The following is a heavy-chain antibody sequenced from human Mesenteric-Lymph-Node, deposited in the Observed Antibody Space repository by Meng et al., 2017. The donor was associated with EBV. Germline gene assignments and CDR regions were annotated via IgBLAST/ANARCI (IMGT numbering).Heavy chain of an antibody. V-gene: IGHV4-4*02. CDR3: ARRSGNHYDY. CDR2: IYYNMNT. CDR1: GGAVISGNW. J-gene: IGHJ4*02. Sequence: QVQLPGSRPRTVKPSGTLSRTCAASGGAVISGNWRNWARQSPGKGLAWIGEIYYNMNTKYNPSLTSRVTMSLDKSKNQFSLRLDSVVAADTAMYYCARRSGNHYDYWGQGTLVTVSS. D-gene: IGHD1-26*01.